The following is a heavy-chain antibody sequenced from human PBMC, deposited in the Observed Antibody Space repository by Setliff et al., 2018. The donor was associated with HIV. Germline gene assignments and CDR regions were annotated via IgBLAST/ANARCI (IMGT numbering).Heavy chain of an antibody. D-gene: IGHD6-13*01. CDR3: ARRGIAAAGSDS. CDR1: GGSISSNSYY. CDR2: IYYSGST. Sequence: SETLSLTCTVSGGSISSNSYYWGWFRQPPGKGLEWSGSIYYSGSTYYTPSLKSRVTISVDTSQNQFSLKLNSVTAADTAVYYCARRGIAAAGSDSWGQGTLVTVSS. V-gene: IGHV4-39*01. J-gene: IGHJ4*02.